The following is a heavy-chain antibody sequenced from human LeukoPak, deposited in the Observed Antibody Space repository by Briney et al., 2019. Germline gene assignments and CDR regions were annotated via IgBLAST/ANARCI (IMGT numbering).Heavy chain of an antibody. CDR1: GEFFSGFY. CDR2: INHSRTT. V-gene: IGHV4-34*01. D-gene: IGHD3-10*01. J-gene: IGHJ4*02. Sequence: SETLSLTCDVHGEFFSGFYWSWIRQSPGKGLEWIGDINHSRTTKYNPSLKSRVTLLIDTSKNHFSLKVNSVTAADTAVYYCARLPLGAFGEVLNFDLWGQGTVVTVSS. CDR3: ARLPLGAFGEVLNFDL.